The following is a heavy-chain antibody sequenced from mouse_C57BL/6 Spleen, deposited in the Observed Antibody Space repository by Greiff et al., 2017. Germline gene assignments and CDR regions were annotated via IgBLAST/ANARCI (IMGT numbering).Heavy chain of an antibody. CDR2: ISSGGSYT. Sequence: EVHLVESGGDLVKPGGSLKLSCAASGFTFSSYGMSWVRQTPDKRLEWVATISSGGSYTYYPDSVKGRFTIYRDNAKNTLYLQMSSLKSEDTAMYYCARQPDYYGSSGNFDYWGQGTTLTVSS. V-gene: IGHV5-6*01. CDR3: ARQPDYYGSSGNFDY. CDR1: GFTFSSYG. J-gene: IGHJ2*01. D-gene: IGHD1-1*01.